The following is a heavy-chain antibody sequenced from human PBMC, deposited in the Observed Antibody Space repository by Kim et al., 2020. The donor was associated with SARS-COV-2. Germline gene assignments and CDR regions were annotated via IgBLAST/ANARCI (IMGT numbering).Heavy chain of an antibody. CDR1: GFTFSSYG. V-gene: IGHV3-33*06. CDR3: AKGGWQQLYYYYGMDV. D-gene: IGHD6-13*01. CDR2: IWYDGSNK. Sequence: GGSLRLSCAASGFTFSSYGMHWVRQAPGKGLEWVAVIWYDGSNKYYADSVKGRFTISRDNSKNTLYLQMNSLRAEDTAVYYCAKGGWQQLYYYYGMDVWGQGTTVTVSS. J-gene: IGHJ6*02.